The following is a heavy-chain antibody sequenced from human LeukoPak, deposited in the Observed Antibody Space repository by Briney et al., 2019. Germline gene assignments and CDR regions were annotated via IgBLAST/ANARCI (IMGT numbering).Heavy chain of an antibody. Sequence: ASVKVSRKASGYTFTSYGISWVRQAPGQGLEWMGWISAYNGNTNYAQKLQGRVTMTTDTSTSTAYMELRSLRSDDTVVYYCARTTPLPYPHIQNWGQGTLVTVSS. V-gene: IGHV1-18*01. CDR1: GYTFTSYG. J-gene: IGHJ4*02. D-gene: IGHD2-21*01. CDR2: ISAYNGNT. CDR3: ARTTPLPYPHIQN.